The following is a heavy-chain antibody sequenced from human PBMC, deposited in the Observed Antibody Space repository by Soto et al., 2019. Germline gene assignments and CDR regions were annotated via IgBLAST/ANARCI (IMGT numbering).Heavy chain of an antibody. CDR3: ATDDMNRGRFDF. J-gene: IGHJ4*01. CDR1: GHSSTHNG. Sequence: ASVKVSCKASGHSSTHNGISWVRRAPGQGLEWMGWININRGDVNHAPKFRGRVTLITDTSTTTAYMELRSLRLDDTAVYFCATDDMNRGRFDFWGHGTLVTVSS. CDR2: ININRGDV. V-gene: IGHV1-18*01.